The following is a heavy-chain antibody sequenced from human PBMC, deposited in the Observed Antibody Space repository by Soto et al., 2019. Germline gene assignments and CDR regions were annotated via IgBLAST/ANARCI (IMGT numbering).Heavy chain of an antibody. CDR3: ARASGGSYYYYYGMDG. J-gene: IGHJ6*02. V-gene: IGHV3-30-3*01. CDR1: GFTFSSYA. CDR2: ISYDGSNK. Sequence: GGSLRLSCAASGFTFSSYAMHWVRQAPGKGLEWVAVISYDGSNKYYADSVKGRFTISRDNSKNTLYLQMNSLRAEDMAVYYCARASGGSYYYYYGMDGWGQGTTVTVSS. D-gene: IGHD1-26*01.